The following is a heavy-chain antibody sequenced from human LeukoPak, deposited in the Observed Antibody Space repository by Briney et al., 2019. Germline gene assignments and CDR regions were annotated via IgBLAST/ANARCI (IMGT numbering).Heavy chain of an antibody. V-gene: IGHV3-48*01. D-gene: IGHD3-22*01. CDR2: ITGSGSGI. J-gene: IGHJ4*02. CDR3: ARANYYDISGYDY. CDR1: EFTFSSYS. Sequence: GGSLRLSCAASEFTFSSYSMNWVRQAPGKGLQWVSYITGSGSGIHYADSVKGRFTISRDNAKNTLYLQMNSLRAEDTAVYYCARANYYDISGYDYWGQGTLVTVSS.